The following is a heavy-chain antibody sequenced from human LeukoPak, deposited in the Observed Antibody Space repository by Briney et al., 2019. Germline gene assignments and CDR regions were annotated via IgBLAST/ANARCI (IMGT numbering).Heavy chain of an antibody. CDR1: GFTFSSYW. CDR2: IKQDGSEK. D-gene: IGHD2-2*01. Sequence: PGGSLGLSCAASGFTFSSYWMSWVRQAPGKGLEWVANIKQDGSEKYYVDSVKGRFTISRDNDKNSLYLQMNSLRAEDTAVYYCARVEFEVPAAMYQAVYYFDYWGPGTLVTVSS. J-gene: IGHJ4*02. CDR3: ARVEFEVPAAMYQAVYYFDY. V-gene: IGHV3-7*03.